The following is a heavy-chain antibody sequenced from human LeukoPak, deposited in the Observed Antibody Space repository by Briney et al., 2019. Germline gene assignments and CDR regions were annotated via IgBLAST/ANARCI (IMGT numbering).Heavy chain of an antibody. CDR3: AKPTRGSGSFLIDF. J-gene: IGHJ4*02. CDR2: IWNDGSDK. Sequence: GGSLRLSCAASGFTFSSYGMHWARQAPGKGLEWVAVIWNDGSDKYYADSVKGRFTISRDNSKNTLYLQMNSLRAENTAVYYCAKPTRGSGSFLIDFWGQGTLVTVSS. V-gene: IGHV3-33*06. CDR1: GFTFSSYG. D-gene: IGHD1-26*01.